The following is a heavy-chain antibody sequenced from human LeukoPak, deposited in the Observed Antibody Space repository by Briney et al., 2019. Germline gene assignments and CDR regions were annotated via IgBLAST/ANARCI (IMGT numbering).Heavy chain of an antibody. V-gene: IGHV3-64*01. D-gene: IGHD1-1*01. Sequence: GGSLRLSCAASGFTFSSYAMHWVRQAPGKGLEYVSAISSNGGSTYYANSVKGRFTISRDNSKNTLYLQMGSLRAEDMAVYYCAREGTGTSFGYWGQGTLVTVSS. CDR3: AREGTGTSFGY. J-gene: IGHJ4*02. CDR2: ISSNGGST. CDR1: GFTFSSYA.